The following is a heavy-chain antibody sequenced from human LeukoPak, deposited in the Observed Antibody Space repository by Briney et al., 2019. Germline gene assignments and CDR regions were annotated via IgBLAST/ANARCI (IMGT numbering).Heavy chain of an antibody. D-gene: IGHD2/OR15-2a*01. Sequence: SETLSLTCAVSGYSISSGYYWGWIRQPPGKGLEWIGSIYHSGSTYYNPSLKSRVTISVDTSKNQFSLKLSSVTAADTAVYYCARRIVLSGAFDIWGQGTMVTVSS. CDR2: IYHSGST. J-gene: IGHJ3*02. V-gene: IGHV4-38-2*01. CDR1: GYSISSGYY. CDR3: ARRIVLSGAFDI.